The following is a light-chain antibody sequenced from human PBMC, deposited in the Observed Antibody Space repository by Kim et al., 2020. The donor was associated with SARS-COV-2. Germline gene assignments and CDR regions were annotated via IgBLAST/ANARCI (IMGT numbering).Light chain of an antibody. V-gene: IGKV3-15*01. CDR1: QSVDTN. CDR2: GAS. CDR3: QQYSHWPPYT. J-gene: IGKJ2*01. Sequence: EIVMTQSPGTLSVSPGERVTLSCRASQSVDTNLAWYQQKPGQPPRLLIYGASTRATDIPARFSGSGSGTEFTLMISSLQSEDFAVYYCQQYSHWPPYTFGQGTKLEIK.